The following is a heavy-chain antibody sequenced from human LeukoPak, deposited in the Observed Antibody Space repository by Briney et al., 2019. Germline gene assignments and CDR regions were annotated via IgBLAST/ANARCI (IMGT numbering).Heavy chain of an antibody. Sequence: GGSLRLSCAASGFTVSSNYMSWVRQAPGRGLEWVSVIYSGGITYYADSVKGRFTISRDNSKNTLYLQMNSLRAEDTAVYYCARRTSSSFSLDYWGQGTLVTVSS. CDR1: GFTVSSNY. J-gene: IGHJ4*02. CDR3: ARRTSSSFSLDY. D-gene: IGHD6-13*01. CDR2: IYSGGIT. V-gene: IGHV3-53*01.